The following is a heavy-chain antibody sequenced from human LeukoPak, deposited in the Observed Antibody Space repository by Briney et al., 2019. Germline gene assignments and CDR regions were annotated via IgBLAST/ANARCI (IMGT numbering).Heavy chain of an antibody. CDR2: MWYDGSNK. J-gene: IGHJ4*02. D-gene: IGHD2-21*02. CDR1: GFTFSNHG. CDR3: ARDRLEAVTDDDYFDY. Sequence: GRSLRLSCAASGFTFSNHGMHWVRQAPGKGPEWVALMWYDGSNKYYGDSVKGRFTISRDNSKDTVYLQMNSLRAEDTGVYYCARDRLEAVTDDDYFDYWGQGTLVTVSS. V-gene: IGHV3-33*01.